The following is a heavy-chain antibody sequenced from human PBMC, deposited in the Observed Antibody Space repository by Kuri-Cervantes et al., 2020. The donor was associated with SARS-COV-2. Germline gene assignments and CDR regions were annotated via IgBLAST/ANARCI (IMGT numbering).Heavy chain of an antibody. J-gene: IGHJ6*02. CDR3: ARVCGGDWADNYYYYHGMDV. D-gene: IGHD2-21*02. CDR2: SSIKQGDT. CDR1: GYTFTSYG. Sequence: GAVKDSCKASGYTFTSYGISWVRQAPGQGLEGMGWSSIKQGDTNYAQKFHGRVTMTTDTSTSTAYMELRSLRSDDTAVYYCARVCGGDWADNYYYYHGMDVWGQGTTVTVSS. V-gene: IGHV1-18*04.